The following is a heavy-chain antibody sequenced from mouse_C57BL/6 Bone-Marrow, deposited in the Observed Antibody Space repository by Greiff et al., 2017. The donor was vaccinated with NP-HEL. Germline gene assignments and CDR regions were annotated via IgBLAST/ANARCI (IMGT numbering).Heavy chain of an antibody. CDR2: IRSKSNNYAT. J-gene: IGHJ3*01. CDR3: VRGDYYGSSPWFAY. D-gene: IGHD1-1*01. V-gene: IGHV10-1*01. CDR1: GFSFNTYA. Sequence: EVQLQESGGGLVQPKGSLKLSCAASGFSFNTYAMNWVRQAPGKGLEWVARIRSKSNNYATYYADSVKDRFTISSDDSESMLYLQMNNLKTEDTAMYYCVRGDYYGSSPWFAYWGQGTLVTVSA.